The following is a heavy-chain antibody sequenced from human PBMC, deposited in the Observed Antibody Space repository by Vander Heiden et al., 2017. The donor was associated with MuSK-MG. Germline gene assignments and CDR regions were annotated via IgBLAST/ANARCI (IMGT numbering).Heavy chain of an antibody. J-gene: IGHJ4*02. CDR1: GFIFRSYE. Sequence: EVQMVESGGGLVESGGTPRFTCAASGFIFRSYELNRVRQAPGKGLEWVSYISSSSSTIYYADSVKGRFTISRDNAKNSLYLQMNSLRAEDTAVYYCARDLPTRYWGQGTLVTVSS. CDR2: ISSSSSTI. CDR3: ARDLPTRY. D-gene: IGHD5-12*01. V-gene: IGHV3-48*03.